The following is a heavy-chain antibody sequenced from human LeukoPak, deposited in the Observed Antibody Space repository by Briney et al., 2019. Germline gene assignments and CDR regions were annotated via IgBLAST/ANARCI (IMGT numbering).Heavy chain of an antibody. D-gene: IGHD4-11*01. CDR3: AKGLHDHSY. V-gene: IGHV3-23*01. J-gene: IGHJ4*02. CDR1: VFTFSSYA. Sequence: QPGGSLRLSCAASVFTFSSYAMSWVRQAPGKGLEWVSPISGSGGSTYYADSVKGRFTISRDNSKNTLYLQMNSVRAEDTAVYYCAKGLHDHSYWGQGTLVTVSS. CDR2: ISGSGGST.